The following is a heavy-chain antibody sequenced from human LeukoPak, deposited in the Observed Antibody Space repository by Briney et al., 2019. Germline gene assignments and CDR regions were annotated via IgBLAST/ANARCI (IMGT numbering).Heavy chain of an antibody. Sequence: SETLSLTCTVSGGSISSCYWSWIRQPPGKGLEWIGYIYYSGSTNYNPSLKSRVTISVDTSKNQFSLKLSSVTAADTAVYYCARGVPAAERFYDCWGQGTLVTVSS. J-gene: IGHJ4*02. CDR2: IYYSGST. D-gene: IGHD2-2*01. CDR3: ARGVPAAERFYDC. V-gene: IGHV4-59*01. CDR1: GGSISSCY.